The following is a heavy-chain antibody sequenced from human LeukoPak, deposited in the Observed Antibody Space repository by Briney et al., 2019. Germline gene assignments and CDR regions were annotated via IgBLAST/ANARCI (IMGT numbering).Heavy chain of an antibody. CDR1: GFTFSNAW. J-gene: IGHJ4*02. V-gene: IGHV3-15*01. CDR2: IKSKPDCLTK. Sequence: GGSLRLSCAASGFTFSNAWMRWVRQAPGKGVEWVGRIKSKPDCLTKDSTPPVKGTFTISRDASKNPLYLQMQSLKTEDTAVYYCSCRSPPLDYWGQGTLVTVSS. CDR3: SCRSPPLDY.